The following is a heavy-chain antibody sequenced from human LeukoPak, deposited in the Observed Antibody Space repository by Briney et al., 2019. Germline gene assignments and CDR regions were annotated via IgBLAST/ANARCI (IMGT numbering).Heavy chain of an antibody. CDR3: AKSKDGNIAASFDP. CDR2: ISTSSNYL. V-gene: IGHV3-21*04. Sequence: GGSLRLSCAASGFTFNTYNMNWVRQAPGKGLEWVSSISTSSNYLYYADSVKGRFTISRDNSKNTLYLQMNSLRAEDTAVYYCAKSKDGNIAASFDPWGQGTLVTVSS. D-gene: IGHD6-13*01. J-gene: IGHJ5*02. CDR1: GFTFNTYN.